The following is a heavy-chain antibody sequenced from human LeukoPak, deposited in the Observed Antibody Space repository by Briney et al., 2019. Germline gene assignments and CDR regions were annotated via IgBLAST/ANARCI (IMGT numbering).Heavy chain of an antibody. CDR3: ANPPEVGATVGYFDY. D-gene: IGHD1-26*01. V-gene: IGHV3-30*18. CDR1: GFTLSSYG. J-gene: IGHJ4*02. CDR2: ITFDGSNQ. Sequence: PGRSLRLSCGASGFTLSSYGMHWVRQAPGKGLEWVALITFDGSNQYYADSVKGRFTISRDNSKNTLYLQMNSLSAEDTAVYYCANPPEVGATVGYFDYWGQGTLVTVSS.